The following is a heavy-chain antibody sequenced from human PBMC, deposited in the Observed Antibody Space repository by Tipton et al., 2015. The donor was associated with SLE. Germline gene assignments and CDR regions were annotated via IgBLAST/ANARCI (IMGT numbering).Heavy chain of an antibody. CDR3: ARGHPTVTVGYVDL. CDR1: GFTFSDYY. CDR2: TRNKPKSYTT. J-gene: IGHJ2*01. Sequence: SLRLSCAASGFTFSDYYMDWVRQAPGKGLEWVGRTRNKPKSYTTEYAASVRGRFTISRDDSKKSLYLQMKSLKTEDTAVYYCARGHPTVTVGYVDLWGRGSLVTVSS. V-gene: IGHV3-72*01. D-gene: IGHD4-17*01.